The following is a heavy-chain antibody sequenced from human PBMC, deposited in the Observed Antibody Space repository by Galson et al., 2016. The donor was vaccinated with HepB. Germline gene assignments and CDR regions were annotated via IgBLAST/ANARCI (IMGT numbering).Heavy chain of an antibody. D-gene: IGHD1-26*01. CDR3: ARGTLGTTATMAFDY. Sequence: ETLSLTCAVSGASITNDYWWSWVRQSPEKGFEWLGEIYQTGTANYNPSFTRRATISVDTSKNQISLRLDSVTAADTAVYCCARGTLGTTATMAFDYWGQGTLVSVSS. CDR1: GASITNDYW. J-gene: IGHJ4*02. CDR2: IYQTGTA. V-gene: IGHV4-4*01.